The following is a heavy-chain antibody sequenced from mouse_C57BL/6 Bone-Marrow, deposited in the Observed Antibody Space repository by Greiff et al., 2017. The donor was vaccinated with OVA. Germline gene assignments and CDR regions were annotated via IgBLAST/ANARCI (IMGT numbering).Heavy chain of an antibody. CDR1: GYTFTDYN. CDR2: INPNNGGT. Sequence: VQLQQSGPELVKPGASVKMSCKASGYTFTDYNMPWVKQSHGKSLEWIGYINPNNGGTSYNQKFKGKATLTVNKSSSTAYMELRSLTSEDSAVYYCARRGGKDSPFAYWGQGTLVTVSA. V-gene: IGHV1-22*01. J-gene: IGHJ3*01. CDR3: ARRGGKDSPFAY. D-gene: IGHD3-2*01.